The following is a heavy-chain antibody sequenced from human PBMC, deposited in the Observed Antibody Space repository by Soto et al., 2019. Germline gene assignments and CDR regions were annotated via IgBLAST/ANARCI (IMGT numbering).Heavy chain of an antibody. CDR1: GGSISSGGSY. CDR3: VRYCSTTKCPFDY. V-gene: IGHV4-30-4*01. CDR2: IYYSGNT. Sequence: TSETLSLTCTVSGGSISSGGSYWCWIRHPPGKGLEWIGYIYYSGNTYFNPSLKSRVTLSVDTSKNQFSLNLSSVTAADTAVYYCVRYCSTTKCPFDYWGQGTLVTVSS. J-gene: IGHJ4*02. D-gene: IGHD2-2*01.